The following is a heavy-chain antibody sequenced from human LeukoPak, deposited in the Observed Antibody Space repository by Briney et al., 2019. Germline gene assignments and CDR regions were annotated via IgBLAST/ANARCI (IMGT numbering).Heavy chain of an antibody. CDR2: IYSGGST. CDR1: GFTVSSNY. Sequence: PGGSLRLSCAASGFTVSSNYMSWVRQAPGKGLEWVSVIYSGGSTYYADSVKGRFTISRDNSKNTLYLQMNSLRAEDTAVYYCARGTGHQYRPSGLGWYFDLWGRGTLVTVSS. J-gene: IGHJ2*01. V-gene: IGHV3-53*01. D-gene: IGHD3-16*02. CDR3: ARGTGHQYRPSGLGWYFDL.